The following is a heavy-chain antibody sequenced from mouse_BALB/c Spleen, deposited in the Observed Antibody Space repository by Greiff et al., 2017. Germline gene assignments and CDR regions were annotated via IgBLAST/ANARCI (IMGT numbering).Heavy chain of an antibody. CDR3: ARGGYDRRAMDY. CDR2: ISSGSSTI. CDR1: GFTFSSFG. Sequence: EVKLVESGGGLVQPGGSRKLSCAASGFTFSSFGMHSVRQAPEKGLEWVAYISSGSSTIYYADTVKGRFTISRDNPKNTLFLQMTSLRSEDTAMYYCARGGYDRRAMDYWGQGTSVTVSS. J-gene: IGHJ4*01. D-gene: IGHD2-2*01. V-gene: IGHV5-17*02.